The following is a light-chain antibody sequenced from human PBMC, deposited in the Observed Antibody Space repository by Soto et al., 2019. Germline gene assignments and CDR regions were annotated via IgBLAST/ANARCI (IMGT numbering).Light chain of an antibody. CDR3: QQYNRWPPWT. V-gene: IGKV3-15*01. Sequence: EVVMTQSPATLSVSPGERATLSCRASQSVSSSLAWYQQKPGQAPRLLIYGASTRATGIPVRFSGSXSXXXXXLTISSLQSEDFAVYYCQQYNRWPPWTFGQGTKVEIK. CDR1: QSVSSS. CDR2: GAS. J-gene: IGKJ1*01.